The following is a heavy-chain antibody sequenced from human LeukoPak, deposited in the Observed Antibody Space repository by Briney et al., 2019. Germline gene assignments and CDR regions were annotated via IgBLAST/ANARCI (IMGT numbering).Heavy chain of an antibody. CDR2: ISYDGSNK. CDR3: AGTRIIWFGESRATLDY. Sequence: PGRSLRLSCAASGFTFSSYGMHWVRQAPGKGLEWVAVISYDGSNKYYADSVKGRFTISRDNSKNTLYLQMNSLRAEDTAVYYCAGTRIIWFGESRATLDYWGQGTQVTVSS. D-gene: IGHD3-10*01. CDR1: GFTFSSYG. J-gene: IGHJ4*02. V-gene: IGHV3-30*03.